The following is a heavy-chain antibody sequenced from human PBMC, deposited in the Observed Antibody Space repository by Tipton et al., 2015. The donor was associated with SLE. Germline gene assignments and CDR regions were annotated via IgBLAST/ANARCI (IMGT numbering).Heavy chain of an antibody. CDR2: IKEDGSSK. Sequence: SLRLSCAASGFAFSNYWMSWVRQAPGKGLEWVANIKEDGSSKNYVDFVKGRFTISRDNAKNSLYLQMSSLRAEDTAMYYCAKDYHSSSWYDYWGQGTLVTVSS. V-gene: IGHV3-7*01. J-gene: IGHJ4*02. D-gene: IGHD6-13*01. CDR1: GFAFSNYW. CDR3: AKDYHSSSWYDY.